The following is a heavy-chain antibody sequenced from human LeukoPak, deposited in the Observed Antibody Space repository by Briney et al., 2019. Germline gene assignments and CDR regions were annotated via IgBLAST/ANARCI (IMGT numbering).Heavy chain of an antibody. J-gene: IGHJ4*02. Sequence: GGSLRLSCAASGFTFSSSAMSWVRQAPGKGLEWVSAISNNGGYTYYAGSVQGRFTISRDNSKSTLCLQMNSLRAEDTAVYYCAKKLVRTVAGPTWGQGTLVTVSS. CDR3: AKKLVRTVAGPT. D-gene: IGHD6-19*01. V-gene: IGHV3-23*01. CDR2: ISNNGGYT. CDR1: GFTFSSSA.